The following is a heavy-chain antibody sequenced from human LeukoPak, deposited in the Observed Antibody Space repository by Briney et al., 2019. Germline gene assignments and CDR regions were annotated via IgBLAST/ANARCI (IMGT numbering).Heavy chain of an antibody. J-gene: IGHJ4*02. CDR3: ARTHCSSTSCYTAHFDY. V-gene: IGHV5-51*01. CDR1: GYSFTSCW. CDR2: IYPGDSDT. Sequence: GESLKISCKGSGYSFTSCWIGWVRQMPGKGLEWMGIIYPGDSDTRYSPSFQGQVTISADKSISTAYLQWSSLKASDTAMYYCARTHCSSTSCYTAHFDYWGQGTLVTVSS. D-gene: IGHD2-2*02.